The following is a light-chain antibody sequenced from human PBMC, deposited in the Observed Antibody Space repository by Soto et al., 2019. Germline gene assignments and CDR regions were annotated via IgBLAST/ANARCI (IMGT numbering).Light chain of an antibody. CDR2: DLF. CDR3: PHRSIWPVS. Sequence: EIVLTQSPGTLSLSPGERATLSCRASQSVSNNYLAWYQKKPGRAPRGLSYDLFHRATGSPARFSGGGSGTDFTRTINRREPQDLEGFYCPHRSIWPVSFGQGTRLEI. J-gene: IGKJ5*01. CDR1: QSVSNNY. V-gene: IGKV3D-20*02.